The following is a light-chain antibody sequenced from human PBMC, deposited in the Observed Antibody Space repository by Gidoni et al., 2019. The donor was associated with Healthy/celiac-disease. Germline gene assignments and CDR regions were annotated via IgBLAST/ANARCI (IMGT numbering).Light chain of an antibody. Sequence: SYELKQQHSASVSPGQTVRITCSGNALPKQYAYWYQQKPGRAPVLVIYKDSVRTAGIPERFSGSSSGTTVTLTISGVQAEDEAYYCCQSADSSGTNVFGTGTKVTVL. CDR1: ALPKQY. CDR3: QSADSSGTNV. J-gene: IGLJ1*01. CDR2: KDS. V-gene: IGLV3-25*03.